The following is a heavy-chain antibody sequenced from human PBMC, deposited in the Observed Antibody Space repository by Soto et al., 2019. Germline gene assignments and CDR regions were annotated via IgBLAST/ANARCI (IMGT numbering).Heavy chain of an antibody. J-gene: IGHJ4*02. Sequence: GGSLRLSCAASGFTFSSYAMSWVRQAPGKGLEWVSAISGSGGSTYYADSVKGRFTISRDNSKNTLYLQMNSLRAEDTAVYYCAKGSRYCSGGSCYVGSDYWGQGTLVTVSS. V-gene: IGHV3-23*01. CDR1: GFTFSSYA. CDR3: AKGSRYCSGGSCYVGSDY. CDR2: ISGSGGST. D-gene: IGHD2-15*01.